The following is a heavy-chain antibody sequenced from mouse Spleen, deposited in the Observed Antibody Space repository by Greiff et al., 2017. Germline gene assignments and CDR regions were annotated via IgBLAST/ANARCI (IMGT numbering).Heavy chain of an antibody. V-gene: IGHV1-42*01. CDR2: INPSTGGT. J-gene: IGHJ2*01. CDR1: GYSFTGYY. CDR3: ARSWLPGY. Sequence: VQLQQSGPELVKPGASVKISCKASGYSFTGYYMNWVKQSPEKSLEWIGEINPSTGGTTYNQKLKAKATLPVDKSSSTAYMQLKSLTSEDSAVYYCARSWLPGYWGQGTTLTVAS. D-gene: IGHD2-2*01.